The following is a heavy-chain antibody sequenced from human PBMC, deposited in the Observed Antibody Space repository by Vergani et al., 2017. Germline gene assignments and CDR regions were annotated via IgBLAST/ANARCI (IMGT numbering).Heavy chain of an antibody. V-gene: IGHV4-61*02. J-gene: IGHJ4*02. CDR1: GGSITSGSFY. Sequence: QVQLHESGPGLVKPSQTLSLTCTVSGGSITSGSFYWSWIRQPAGKGLEWIGRIHSSGTTNYNPSLKSRVSISVDTSKNQFSLQLTSVTAAASALYFCASIARAPTRRNPPPDYWGQGILVTVSS. CDR2: IHSSGTT. D-gene: IGHD3-16*02. CDR3: ASIARAPTRRNPPPDY.